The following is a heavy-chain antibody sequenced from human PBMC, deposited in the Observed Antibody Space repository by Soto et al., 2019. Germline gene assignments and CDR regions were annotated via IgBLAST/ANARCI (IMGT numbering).Heavy chain of an antibody. Sequence: SETLSLTCTVSGGSISSGCYYWSWIRQHPGKGLEWIGYIYYSGSTYYNPSLKSRVTISVDTSKNQFSLKLSSVTAADTAVYYCARENGDSYYFDYWGQGTLVTVSS. V-gene: IGHV4-31*03. J-gene: IGHJ4*02. D-gene: IGHD4-17*01. CDR2: IYYSGST. CDR1: GGSISSGCYY. CDR3: ARENGDSYYFDY.